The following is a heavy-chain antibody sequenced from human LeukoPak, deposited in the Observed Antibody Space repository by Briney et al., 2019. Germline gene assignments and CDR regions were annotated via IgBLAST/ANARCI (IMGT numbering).Heavy chain of an antibody. CDR3: AKDIAVSDSYFDY. CDR2: ISTDGTVT. D-gene: IGHD6-19*01. J-gene: IGHJ4*02. V-gene: IGHV3-74*01. CDR1: GFTFSKYW. Sequence: GGSLRLSCAASGFTFSKYWMLWVRQAPGKGLESVSRISTDGTVTTYADSVKGRFTISRDNSKNTLYLQRDSLRSEDTAIYHCAKDIAVSDSYFDYWGQGTLVTVSS.